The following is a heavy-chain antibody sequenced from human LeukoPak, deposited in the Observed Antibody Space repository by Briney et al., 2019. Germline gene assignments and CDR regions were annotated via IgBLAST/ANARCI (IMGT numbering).Heavy chain of an antibody. CDR3: AKVLSVVVAATLLDY. CDR1: GFTFRTYA. J-gene: IGHJ4*02. CDR2: ISGSVNST. D-gene: IGHD2-15*01. Sequence: PGGSLRLSCAASGFTFRTYAMSWVRQAPGKGLEWVSAISGSVNSTNYADSVKGRFTISRDNSKNTLYLQMNSLRAEDAAVYYCAKVLSVVVAATLLDYWGQGTLVTVSS. V-gene: IGHV3-23*01.